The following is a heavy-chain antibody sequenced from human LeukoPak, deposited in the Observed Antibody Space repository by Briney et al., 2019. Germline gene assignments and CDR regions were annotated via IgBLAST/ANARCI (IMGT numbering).Heavy chain of an antibody. J-gene: IGHJ5*02. CDR2: IQTDGSST. V-gene: IGHV3-74*01. CDR1: GFTFSSPW. CDR3: ARDRPHNWFDP. Sequence: GGSLRLSCAASGFTFSSPWMHWVRQAPGEGLGWVSGIQTDGSSTDYADSVKGRFTISRDNAKSTLYLQMNSLRAEDTAVYYCARDRPHNWFDPWGQGTLVTVRS.